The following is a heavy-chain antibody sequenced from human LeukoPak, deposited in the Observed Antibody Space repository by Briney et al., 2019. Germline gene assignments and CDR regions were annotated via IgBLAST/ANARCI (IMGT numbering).Heavy chain of an antibody. V-gene: IGHV1-24*01. CDR3: ATVVVTAPGEDYLDY. Sequence: ASAKVSCKVSGYTLTELSMHWVRQAPGKGLEWMGGFDPEDGETIYAQKFQGRVTMTEDTSTDTAYMELSSLRSEDTAVYYCATVVVTAPGEDYLDYWGQGTLVTVSS. CDR2: FDPEDGET. D-gene: IGHD2-21*02. J-gene: IGHJ4*02. CDR1: GYTLTELS.